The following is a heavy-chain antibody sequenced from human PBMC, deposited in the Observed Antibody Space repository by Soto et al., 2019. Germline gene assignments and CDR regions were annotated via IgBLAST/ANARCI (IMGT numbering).Heavy chain of an antibody. D-gene: IGHD3-3*01. Sequence: GGSLRLSCAASGFTFSSYAMSWVRQAPGKGLEWVSAISGSGGSTYYADSVEGRFTISRDNSKNTLYLQMNSLRAEDTAVYYCAKASSESYYDFWSGSHFDYWGQGTMVTVSS. CDR3: AKASSESYYDFWSGSHFDY. V-gene: IGHV3-23*01. CDR2: ISGSGGST. CDR1: GFTFSSYA. J-gene: IGHJ4*02.